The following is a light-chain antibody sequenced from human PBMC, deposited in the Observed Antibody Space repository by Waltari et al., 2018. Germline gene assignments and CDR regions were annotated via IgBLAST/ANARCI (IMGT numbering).Light chain of an antibody. CDR2: EVT. CDR3: SSYTSSNTWV. V-gene: IGLV2-18*02. CDR1: SSDVGSYNR. Sequence: QSALTQPPSVSGSPGQSVAISCTGTSSDVGSYNRVSWYQQPPGTAPKPIIYEVTDRPSGVPDRFSGSKSGNTASLTISGLQAEDEAHYYCSSYTSSNTWVFGGGTKLTVL. J-gene: IGLJ3*02.